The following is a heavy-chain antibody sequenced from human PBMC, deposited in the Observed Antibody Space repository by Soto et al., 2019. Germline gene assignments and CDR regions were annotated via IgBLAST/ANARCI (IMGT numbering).Heavy chain of an antibody. Sequence: PSETLSLTCTVSGGSISSSSYYWGWIRQPPGKGREWIGSIYYSGSTYYNPSLKSRVTISVDTSKNQFSLKLSSVTAADTAVYYCARQSASYSKWFDPWGQGTLVT. V-gene: IGHV4-39*01. J-gene: IGHJ5*02. CDR3: ARQSASYSKWFDP. CDR2: IYYSGST. CDR1: GGSISSSSYY. D-gene: IGHD1-26*01.